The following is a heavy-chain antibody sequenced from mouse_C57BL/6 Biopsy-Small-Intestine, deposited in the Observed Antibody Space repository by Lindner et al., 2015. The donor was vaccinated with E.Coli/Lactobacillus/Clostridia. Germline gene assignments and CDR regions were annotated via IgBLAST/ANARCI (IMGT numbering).Heavy chain of an antibody. CDR3: TSGALLSMDY. CDR2: IDPENGDT. Sequence: VQLQESGAELVRPGASVKLSCTASGFNIKDDYMHWVKQRPEQGPEWIGWIDPENGDTEYASKFQGKATITADTSSNTAYLQLSSLTSEDTAVYYCTSGALLSMDYWGQGTSVTVSS. CDR1: GFNIKDDY. V-gene: IGHV14-4*01. D-gene: IGHD2-10*01. J-gene: IGHJ4*01.